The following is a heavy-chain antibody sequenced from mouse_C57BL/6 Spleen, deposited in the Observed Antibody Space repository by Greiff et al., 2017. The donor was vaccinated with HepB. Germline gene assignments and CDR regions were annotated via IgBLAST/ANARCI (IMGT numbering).Heavy chain of an antibody. CDR2: IYPGDGDT. V-gene: IGHV1-82*01. Sequence: VQLQQSGPELVKPGASVKISCKASGYAFSSSWMNWVKQRPGKGLEWIGRIYPGDGDTNYNGKFKGKATLTADKSSSTAYMQLSSLTSEDSAVYFSARSNYGSSYWYFDVWGTGTTVTVSS. CDR1: GYAFSSSW. CDR3: ARSNYGSSYWYFDV. D-gene: IGHD1-1*01. J-gene: IGHJ1*03.